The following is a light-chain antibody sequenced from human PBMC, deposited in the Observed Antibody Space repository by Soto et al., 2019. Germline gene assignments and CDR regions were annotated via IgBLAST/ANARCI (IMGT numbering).Light chain of an antibody. Sequence: EIVMTQSPATLSVSPGERATLSCRASQSVGSNLAWYQQKPGQAARLLIYGASTRATGIPARFSGSGSGTEFTRTISSLQSEDFAIYFCQQYNNWPPDRTFGQGTKVEIK. CDR3: QQYNNWPPDRT. V-gene: IGKV3-15*01. CDR1: QSVGSN. CDR2: GAS. J-gene: IGKJ1*01.